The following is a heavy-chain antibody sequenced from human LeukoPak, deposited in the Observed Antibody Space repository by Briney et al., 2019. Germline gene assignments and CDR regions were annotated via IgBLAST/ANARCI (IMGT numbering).Heavy chain of an antibody. V-gene: IGHV4-38-2*01. J-gene: IGHJ4*02. CDR3: ARQGYQLLLDY. CDR2: IYHSGST. Sequence: SETLSLTCAVSGYSISSGYYWGWTRQPPGKGLEWIGSIYHSGSTYYNPSLKSRVTISVDTSKNQFSLKLSSVTAADTAVYYCARQGYQLLLDYWGQGTLVTVSS. D-gene: IGHD2-2*01. CDR1: GYSISSGYY.